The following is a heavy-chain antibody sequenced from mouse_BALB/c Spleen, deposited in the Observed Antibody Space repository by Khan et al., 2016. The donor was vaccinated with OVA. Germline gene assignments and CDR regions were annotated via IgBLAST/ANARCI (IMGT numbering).Heavy chain of an antibody. CDR1: GYTFTAYI. J-gene: IGHJ3*01. D-gene: IGHD2-14*01. V-gene: IGHV1-81*01. CDR3: ARGGYSAFAY. CDR2: IFPGSDIP. Sequence: QVQLQQSGPELVKPGASLKVSCKASGYTFTAYIIGWVKQSTRQGLEWIGDIFPGSDIPYYNEKFKDKATLTVDKSANTAYMQLSSLTSYDSAVYFCARGGYSAFAYWGQGTLVTVSA.